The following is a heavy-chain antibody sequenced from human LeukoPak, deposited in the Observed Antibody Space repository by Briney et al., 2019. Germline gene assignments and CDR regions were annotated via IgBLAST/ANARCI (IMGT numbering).Heavy chain of an antibody. CDR1: GYTFTAYY. D-gene: IGHD3-3*02. V-gene: IGHV1-2*02. Sequence: GASVKVSCKASGYTFTAYYMHWVRQAPGQGLEWMGWVNPNNGGTSFSQKFQGRVTMTRGTSINTAYMELSRQTSDDTAVYYCARLAISATSDYWGQGTLVTVSS. J-gene: IGHJ4*02. CDR3: ARLAISATSDY. CDR2: VNPNNGGT.